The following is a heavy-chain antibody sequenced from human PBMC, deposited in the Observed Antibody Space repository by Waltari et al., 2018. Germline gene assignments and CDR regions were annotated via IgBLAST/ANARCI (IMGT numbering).Heavy chain of an antibody. CDR3: ARGGV. V-gene: IGHV3-66*02. J-gene: IGHJ6*04. CDR2: IYSNSST. CDR1: GFTVSSRY. Sequence: EVQLVESGGGLVQPGGSLRLSCAASGFTVSSRYLIWVRQAPGKGLEGVSIIYSNSSTYYADSVKGRFTISRGYSKNTLYLQMNSLRADDTAVYFCARGGVWGKGTTVTVSS.